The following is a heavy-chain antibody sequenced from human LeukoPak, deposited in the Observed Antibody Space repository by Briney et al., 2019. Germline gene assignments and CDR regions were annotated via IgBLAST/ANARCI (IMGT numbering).Heavy chain of an antibody. D-gene: IGHD6-19*01. CDR3: ARTLYSSGEFDY. CDR2: INPSGGST. Sequence: ASVKVSCKASGYTFTSYYMHWVQQAPGQGLEWMGIINPSGGSTSYAQKFQGRVTMTRDTSTSTVYMELSSLRSEDTAVYYRARTLYSSGEFDYWGQGTLVTVSS. CDR1: GYTFTSYY. V-gene: IGHV1-46*01. J-gene: IGHJ4*02.